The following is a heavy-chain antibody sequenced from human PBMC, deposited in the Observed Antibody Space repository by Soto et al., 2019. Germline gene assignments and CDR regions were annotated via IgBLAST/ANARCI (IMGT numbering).Heavy chain of an antibody. J-gene: IGHJ4*02. CDR1: GGTFSSYA. D-gene: IGHD3-10*02. Sequence: SVQVSCTAAGGTFSSYAISWVRQAPGQGLEWMGGIIPIFGTANYAQKFQGRVTITADESTSTAYMELSSLRSEDTAVYYCARRLFGKMSTMEFDYWGQGTLVTVSS. CDR3: ARRLFGKMSTMEFDY. V-gene: IGHV1-69*13. CDR2: IIPIFGTA.